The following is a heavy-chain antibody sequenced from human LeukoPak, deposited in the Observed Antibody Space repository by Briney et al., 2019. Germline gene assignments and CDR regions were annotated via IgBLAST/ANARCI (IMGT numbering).Heavy chain of an antibody. CDR1: GYTFTGYY. J-gene: IGHJ4*02. Sequence: SCTASGYTFTGYYMHWVRQAPGKGLEWVAVIWYDGTNKYYADSVKGRFTISRDNSKNTLFLQTNSLRAEDTAVYYCARAAYDSSGYLTLWGQGTLVTVSS. CDR2: IWYDGTNK. D-gene: IGHD3-22*01. V-gene: IGHV3-33*01. CDR3: ARAAYDSSGYLTL.